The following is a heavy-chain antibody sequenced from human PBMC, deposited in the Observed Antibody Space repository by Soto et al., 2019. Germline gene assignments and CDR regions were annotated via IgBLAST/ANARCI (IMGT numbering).Heavy chain of an antibody. D-gene: IGHD5-18*01. J-gene: IGHJ4*02. CDR1: GFNFGSYA. CDR3: VKGKESGYRGAFDS. CDR2: VSGSGSSP. Sequence: EEQLLESGGGLVQPGGSLRLSCAATGFNFGSYAMGWVRQAPGKGLEWVSGVSGSGSSPYYADSVKGRITISKDKSKNTLYLDLNNLRSEDTAVYFCVKGKESGYRGAFDSWGQGTMVTVSS. V-gene: IGHV3-23*01.